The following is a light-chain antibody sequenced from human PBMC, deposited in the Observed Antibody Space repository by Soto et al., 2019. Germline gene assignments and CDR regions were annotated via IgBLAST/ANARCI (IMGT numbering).Light chain of an antibody. CDR2: DTS. V-gene: IGKV3-11*01. CDR1: QSVSSY. Sequence: VLTQSPATLSLSPGERATLSCRASQSVSSYLAWYQQKPGQAPRLLIYDTSNRATGVPARFSGSGPGTDFALTISSLEPEDCAIYYCQQRQYWPPITFGQGTRLEIK. CDR3: QQRQYWPPIT. J-gene: IGKJ5*01.